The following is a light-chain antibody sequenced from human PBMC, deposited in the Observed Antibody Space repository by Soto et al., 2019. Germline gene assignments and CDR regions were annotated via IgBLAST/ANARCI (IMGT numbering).Light chain of an antibody. V-gene: IGKV1-39*01. CDR2: AAS. CDR3: QQSYNIPRAT. Sequence: DIQMTQSPSSLSASVGDRVTITCRASQSISIYLNWYQQNPGKAPKVLIYAASSLQSGVPPRFSGSGSGTDFTLTISSLQPEDFATYFCQQSYNIPRATFGQGTKVEIK. CDR1: QSISIY. J-gene: IGKJ1*01.